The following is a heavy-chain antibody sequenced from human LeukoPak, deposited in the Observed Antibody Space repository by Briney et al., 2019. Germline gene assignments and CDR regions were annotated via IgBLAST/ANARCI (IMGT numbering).Heavy chain of an antibody. Sequence: SETLSLTCAVYGGSFRGYYWSWIRQPPGKGLEWIGEINHSGSTNYNPSLKSRVTISVDTSKNQFSLKLSSVTAADTAVYYCARGVVHDYDILTGYYIGFDYWGQGTLVTVSS. CDR3: ARGVVHDYDILTGYYIGFDY. D-gene: IGHD3-9*01. CDR1: GGSFRGYY. CDR2: INHSGST. V-gene: IGHV4-34*01. J-gene: IGHJ4*02.